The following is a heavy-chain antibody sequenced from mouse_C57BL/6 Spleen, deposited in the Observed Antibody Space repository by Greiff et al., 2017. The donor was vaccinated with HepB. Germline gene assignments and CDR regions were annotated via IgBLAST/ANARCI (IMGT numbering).Heavy chain of an antibody. J-gene: IGHJ1*03. CDR3: ERYSDYYGSSYGWYFDV. V-gene: IGHV1-52*01. Sequence: QVQLQQPGAELVRPGSSVKLSCKASGYTFTSYWMHWVKQRPIQGLEWIGNIDPSDSETHYNQKFKDKATLTVDKSSSTAYMQLSSLTSEDSAVYYCERYSDYYGSSYGWYFDVWGTGTTVTVSS. CDR1: GYTFTSYW. CDR2: IDPSDSET. D-gene: IGHD1-1*01.